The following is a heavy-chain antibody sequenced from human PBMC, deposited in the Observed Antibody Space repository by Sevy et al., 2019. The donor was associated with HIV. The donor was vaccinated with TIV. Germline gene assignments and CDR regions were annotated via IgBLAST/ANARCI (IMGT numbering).Heavy chain of an antibody. CDR1: GFSFSSHG. Sequence: GGSLRLSCAASGFSFSSHGMHWVRQAPGKGLEWQSVISYDGNKKYYSDSVKGRFTISRDNSKNTLYLQMNSLRPEDTAVYYCARDGGWYNYAPSDYWGQGTLVTVSS. CDR3: ARDGGWYNYAPSDY. V-gene: IGHV3-30*03. CDR2: ISYDGNKK. D-gene: IGHD1-1*01. J-gene: IGHJ4*02.